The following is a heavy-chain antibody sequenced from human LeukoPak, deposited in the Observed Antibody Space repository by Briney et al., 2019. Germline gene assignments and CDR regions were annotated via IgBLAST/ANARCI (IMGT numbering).Heavy chain of an antibody. CDR2: INHSGST. CDR1: GGSFSGYY. V-gene: IGHV4-34*01. Sequence: SETLSLTCAVYGGSFSGYYWSWIRQPPGKGLEWIGEINHSGSTNYNPSLKSRVTISVDTSKNQLSLKLSSVTAADTAVYYCARGIRYFDWLLLGYYFDYWGQGTLVTVSS. CDR3: ARGIRYFDWLLLGYYFDY. D-gene: IGHD3-9*01. J-gene: IGHJ4*02.